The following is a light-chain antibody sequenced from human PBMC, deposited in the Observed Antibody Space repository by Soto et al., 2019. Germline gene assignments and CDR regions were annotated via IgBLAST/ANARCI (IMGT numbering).Light chain of an antibody. J-gene: IGLJ1*01. V-gene: IGLV2-18*02. CDR3: ASYTSSSTYV. CDR2: EVS. CDR1: SSDVGSYNR. Sequence: QSALTQPPSVSGSPGQSVTISCTGTSSDVGSYNRVSWYQQPPGTAPKLVIYEVSSRSSGVPDRCSGSKSANTASLTISGLQAEDEADYYCASYTSSSTYVFGTGTKSPS.